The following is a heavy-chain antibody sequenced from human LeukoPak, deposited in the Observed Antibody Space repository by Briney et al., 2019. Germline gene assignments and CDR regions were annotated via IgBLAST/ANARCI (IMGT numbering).Heavy chain of an antibody. V-gene: IGHV1-69*05. Sequence: SVKVSCKASGGTFSSYAISWVRQAPGQGLEWMGRIIPIFGTANYAQKFQGRVTITTDESTSTAYMELSSLRSEDTAVYYCARVDPYYYDSSGYSEYFDYWGQGTLVTVSS. D-gene: IGHD3-22*01. J-gene: IGHJ4*02. CDR2: IIPIFGTA. CDR3: ARVDPYYYDSSGYSEYFDY. CDR1: GGTFSSYA.